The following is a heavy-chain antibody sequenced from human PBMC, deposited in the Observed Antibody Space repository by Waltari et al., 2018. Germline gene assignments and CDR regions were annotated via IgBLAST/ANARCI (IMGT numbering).Heavy chain of an antibody. J-gene: IGHJ4*02. D-gene: IGHD6-13*01. CDR2: SIPILGIA. CDR1: GGPFSSYT. V-gene: IGHV1-69*02. CDR3: ALSGAAAVVDY. Sequence: QVQLVQSGAEVKKPGSSVKVSCKASGGPFSSYTISWVRPAPGQGLEWMGRSIPILGIANYAQKFQGRVTITADKSTSTAYMELSSLRSEDTAVYYCALSGAAAVVDYWGQGTLVTVSS.